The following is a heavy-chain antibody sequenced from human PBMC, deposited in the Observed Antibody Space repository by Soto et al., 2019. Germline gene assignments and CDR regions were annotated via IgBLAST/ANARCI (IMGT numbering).Heavy chain of an antibody. CDR2: ISSGGST. D-gene: IGHD3-10*01. CDR1: GFTVSSNY. Sequence: EVQLVESGGGLVQPGGSLRLSCAASGFTVSSNYMSWVRQAPGKGLEWVSVISSGGSTYYADSVKGRFTISRDNSKNTLYLQMNSRRAEDTAVYYCARDLVRGVATRTLYYRDVWGKGTTVTVSS. J-gene: IGHJ6*03. V-gene: IGHV3-66*01. CDR3: ARDLVRGVATRTLYYRDV.